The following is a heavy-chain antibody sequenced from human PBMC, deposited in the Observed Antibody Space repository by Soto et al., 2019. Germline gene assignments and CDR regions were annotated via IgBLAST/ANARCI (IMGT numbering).Heavy chain of an antibody. V-gene: IGHV4-31*03. Sequence: QVQLQESGPGLVKPSQTLSLTCSVSGDSIRGGGHYWNWIRQFTGKGLEWIGYVYHSGSTHYNPSLRVRLTISIDTSKNQFSLRLISVTAADTALYYCARDTGLAPTVWGYWGDGTQVTVSS. D-gene: IGHD7-27*01. CDR1: GDSIRGGGHY. CDR2: VYHSGST. CDR3: ARDTGLAPTVWGY. J-gene: IGHJ4*03.